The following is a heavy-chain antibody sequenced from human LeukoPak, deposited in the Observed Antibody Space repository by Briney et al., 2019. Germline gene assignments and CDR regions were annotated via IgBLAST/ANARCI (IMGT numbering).Heavy chain of an antibody. CDR1: GGSITTFF. D-gene: IGHD3-10*01. CDR3: ARELLRSGHNYGSGIHHYFDY. Sequence: SETLSLTCTVSGGSITTFFWSWIRQPAGKGLEWIGRIYTSGTTNYNPSLKSRVTMSLDTSKNQFSLNLTSVTAADTAVYYCARELLRSGHNYGSGIHHYFDYWGQGTLVTVSS. V-gene: IGHV4-4*07. J-gene: IGHJ4*02. CDR2: IYTSGTT.